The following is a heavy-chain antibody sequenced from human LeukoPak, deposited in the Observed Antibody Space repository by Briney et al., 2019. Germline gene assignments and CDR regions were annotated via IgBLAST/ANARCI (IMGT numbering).Heavy chain of an antibody. J-gene: IGHJ3*02. CDR1: GFTFTNYA. CDR2: ISPSGSDS. D-gene: IGHD3-10*01. V-gene: IGHV3-23*01. Sequence: PGGSLRLSCAASGFTFTNYAMNWVRQAPGKGLEWVSTISPSGSDSYYADSVKGRFTISRDNAKNSLYLQMNSLRAEDTALYYCAIVGGGAFDIWGQGTMVTVSS. CDR3: AIVGGGAFDI.